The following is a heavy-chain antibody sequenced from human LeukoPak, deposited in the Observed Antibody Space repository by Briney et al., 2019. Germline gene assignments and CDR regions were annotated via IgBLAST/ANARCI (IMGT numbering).Heavy chain of an antibody. CDR1: GYTFTGYY. CDR2: INPNSGGT. Sequence: GASVKVSCKASGYTFTGYYMHWVRQAPGQGLEWMGRINPNSGGTNYAQKFQGRVTITRATSASTAYMELSSLRSEDTAVYYCARVGYSGYDSRPVFNYWGQGTLVTVSS. CDR3: ARVGYSGYDSRPVFNY. V-gene: IGHV1-2*06. D-gene: IGHD5-12*01. J-gene: IGHJ4*02.